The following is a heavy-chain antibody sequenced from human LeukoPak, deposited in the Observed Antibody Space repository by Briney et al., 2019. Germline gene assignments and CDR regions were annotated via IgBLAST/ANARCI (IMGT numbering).Heavy chain of an antibody. D-gene: IGHD3-10*01. CDR1: GFTFSTYS. Sequence: GGSLRLSCAASGFTFSTYSMNWVRQAPGKGLEWISYISVSRSTIYYADSVKGRFTISRDNAKNSLYLQMNSLRAEDTAVYYCARVYWFGELLFPGKVEDDYWGQGTLVTVSS. V-gene: IGHV3-48*01. CDR2: ISVSRSTI. CDR3: ARVYWFGELLFPGKVEDDY. J-gene: IGHJ4*02.